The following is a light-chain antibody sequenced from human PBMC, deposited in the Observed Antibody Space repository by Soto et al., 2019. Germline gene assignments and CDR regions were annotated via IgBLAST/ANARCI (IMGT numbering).Light chain of an antibody. CDR1: SSDVGGYTY. Sequence: QSVLTQPPSASGSPGQSVTISCTGTSSDVGGYTYVSWYQQHPGKAPKLMIYEVSKRPSGVPDRFTGSKSGNTASLTVSGLQAEYEADYYCTSYAGSNTYLFGTGTKVTVL. V-gene: IGLV2-8*01. CDR3: TSYAGSNTYL. J-gene: IGLJ1*01. CDR2: EVS.